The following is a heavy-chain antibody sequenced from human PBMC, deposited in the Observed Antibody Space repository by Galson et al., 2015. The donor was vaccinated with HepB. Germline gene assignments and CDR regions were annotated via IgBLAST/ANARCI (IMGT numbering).Heavy chain of an antibody. CDR1: GFTFSSYA. J-gene: IGHJ4*02. Sequence: LRLSCAASGFTFSSYAMHWVRQAPGKGLEYVSAISSNGGSTYYADSVKGRFTISRDNSKNTMYLQMSSLRAEDTAVYYCVKEDDRGYSYGFDYWGQGTLVTVSS. CDR3: VKEDDRGYSYGFDY. V-gene: IGHV3-64D*06. D-gene: IGHD5-18*01. CDR2: ISSNGGST.